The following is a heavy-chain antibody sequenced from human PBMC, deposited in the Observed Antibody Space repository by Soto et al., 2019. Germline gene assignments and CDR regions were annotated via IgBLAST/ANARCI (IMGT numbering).Heavy chain of an antibody. CDR2: FVTTGDT. D-gene: IGHD2-15*01. CDR3: ARSSWNYGMDV. J-gene: IGHJ6*02. V-gene: IGHV3-13*01. Sequence: EVQLVESGGGLVQPGGSLRLSCVASGFTFSNYDMHWVRQPTGKGLEWVSTFVTTGDTYYPGSVKGRFTISRENAKNSLYLQMNSLRAEDTAVYHCARSSWNYGMDVWGQGTTVTVSS. CDR1: GFTFSNYD.